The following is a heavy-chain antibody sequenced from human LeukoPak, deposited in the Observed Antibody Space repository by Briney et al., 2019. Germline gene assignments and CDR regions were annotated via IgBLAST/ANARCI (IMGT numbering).Heavy chain of an antibody. J-gene: IGHJ6*03. CDR3: ARGALIITMVRGVKNYYYYMDV. CDR2: FDPEDGET. V-gene: IGHV1-24*01. Sequence: ASVKVSCKVSGYTLTELSMHWVRQAPGKGLEWMGGFDPEDGETIYAQKFQGRVTMTRNTSISTAYMELSSLRSEDTAVYYCARGALIITMVRGVKNYYYYMDVWGKGTTVTISS. CDR1: GYTLTELS. D-gene: IGHD3-10*01.